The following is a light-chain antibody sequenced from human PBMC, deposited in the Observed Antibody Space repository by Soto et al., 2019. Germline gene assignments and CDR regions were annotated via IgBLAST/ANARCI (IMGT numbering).Light chain of an antibody. CDR1: QSVLYSSNNKNY. CDR2: WAS. J-gene: IGKJ1*01. CDR3: QQYYTATGT. V-gene: IGKV4-1*01. Sequence: DIVMTQSPDSLAVSLGERATINCKSSQSVLYSSNNKNYLAWYQQKPGQPPKMLILWASARESGVPDRFSGGGSGTDFTLTISSLQAEDVAVYYGQQYYTATGTFGQGTKVEIK.